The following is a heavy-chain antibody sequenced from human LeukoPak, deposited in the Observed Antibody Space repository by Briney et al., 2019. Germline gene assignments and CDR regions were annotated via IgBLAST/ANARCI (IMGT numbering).Heavy chain of an antibody. Sequence: SVKVSCKASGGTLSSYAISWVRQAPGQGLEWMGGIIPIFGTANYAQKFQGRVTITADESTSTAYMELSSLRSEDTAVCYCARALTAARYCSGGSCYDDWGQGTLVTVSS. J-gene: IGHJ4*02. D-gene: IGHD2-15*01. CDR3: ARALTAARYCSGGSCYDD. V-gene: IGHV1-69*13. CDR1: GGTLSSYA. CDR2: IIPIFGTA.